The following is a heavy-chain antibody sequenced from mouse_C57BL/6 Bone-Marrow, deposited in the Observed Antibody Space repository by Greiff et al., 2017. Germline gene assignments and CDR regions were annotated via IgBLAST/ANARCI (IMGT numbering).Heavy chain of an antibody. D-gene: IGHD1-1*01. CDR1: GFTFTDYY. V-gene: IGHV7-3*01. CDR3: ARSDYYGSINWDFDV. Sequence: EVQLVESGGGLVQPGGSLSLSCAASGFTFTDYYMSWVRQPPGKALEWLGFIRNKANGYTTEYRASVKGRFPISRDNSQSILYLQMKALRAEDSATYYCARSDYYGSINWDFDVWGTGTTVTVSS. J-gene: IGHJ1*03. CDR2: IRNKANGYTT.